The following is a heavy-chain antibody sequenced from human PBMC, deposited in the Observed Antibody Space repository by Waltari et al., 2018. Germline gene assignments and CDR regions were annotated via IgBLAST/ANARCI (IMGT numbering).Heavy chain of an antibody. V-gene: IGHV4-34*02. CDR1: GGSFSDYY. J-gene: IGHJ3*02. CDR3: ARGPESSTHSFDI. Sequence: QVQLQQWGAGLLKPSETLSLTCTVSGGSFSDYYWRWIRQPPGKGLEWIGEINHSGSTNYHPYLESRGTISVDSSKSQFFLKLTSVTAADTAVYYCARGPESSTHSFDIWGQGTMVLVSS. CDR2: INHSGST.